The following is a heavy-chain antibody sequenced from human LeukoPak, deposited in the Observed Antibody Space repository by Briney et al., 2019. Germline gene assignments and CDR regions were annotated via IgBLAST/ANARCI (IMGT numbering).Heavy chain of an antibody. J-gene: IGHJ4*02. CDR1: GGSISSSSYY. CDR2: INTDGSIT. V-gene: IGHV3-74*01. D-gene: IGHD2-15*01. CDR3: ASTRDSGGWLGYDY. Sequence: ETLSLTCTVSGGSISSSSYYWGWVRQAPGKGLVWVSRINTDGSITNYADSVKGRFTISRDNAKNTLYLQMNSLRVEDTAVYYCASTRDSGGWLGYDYWGQGTLVTVSS.